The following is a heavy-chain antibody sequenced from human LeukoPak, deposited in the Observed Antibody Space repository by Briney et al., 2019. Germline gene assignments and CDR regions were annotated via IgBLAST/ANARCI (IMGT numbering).Heavy chain of an antibody. V-gene: IGHV4-39*07. CDR3: ARKQTGTMYDV. D-gene: IGHD1-7*01. Sequence: SETLSLTCIASGVSFSSCSLYWVRHPQSQGMGLEWIGTFSSGGSAYYNPSLTSRVSISKDTSDNQFSLRLYSVTAADTAVYYCARKQTGTMYDVWGQGTQVTVSS. CDR1: GVSFSSCSLY. J-gene: IGHJ4*02. CDR2: FSSGGSA.